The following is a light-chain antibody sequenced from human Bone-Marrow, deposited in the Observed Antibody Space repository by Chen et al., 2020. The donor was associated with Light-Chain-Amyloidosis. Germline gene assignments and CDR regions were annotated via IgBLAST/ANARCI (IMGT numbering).Light chain of an antibody. CDR1: QTISSNY. J-gene: IGKJ4*01. Sequence: EIVLTQSPGTLSLSPGEGANLSGRASQTISSNYLTWYQQKFGQAPRLLIYGSSSRATGIPDRFTGSWSGTDFTLTISRLEPEDFAMYYCQQYGTSPLTFGGGTKVEIK. V-gene: IGKV3-20*01. CDR2: GSS. CDR3: QQYGTSPLT.